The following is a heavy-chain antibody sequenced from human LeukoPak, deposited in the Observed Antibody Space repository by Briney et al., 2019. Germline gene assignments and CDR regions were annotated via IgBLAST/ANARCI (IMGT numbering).Heavy chain of an antibody. CDR1: GGSISSSSYY. J-gene: IGHJ5*02. V-gene: IGHV4-39*07. CDR2: IYYSGST. D-gene: IGHD3-16*01. Sequence: SETLSLTCTVSGGSISSSSYYWGWIRQPPGKGLEWIGSIYYSGSTYYNPSLKSRVTISVDTSKNQFSLKLSSVTAADTAVYYCARGLGRFHPSQLFDPWGQGTLATVSS. CDR3: ARGLGRFHPSQLFDP.